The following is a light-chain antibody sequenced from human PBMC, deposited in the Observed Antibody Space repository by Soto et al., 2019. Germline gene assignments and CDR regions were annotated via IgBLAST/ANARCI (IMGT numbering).Light chain of an antibody. CDR2: ENN. V-gene: IGLV6-57*04. CDR3: QSFDSTSRV. J-gene: IGLJ3*02. Sequence: NFLLTQPHSVSESPGKTLSISCTRSSGSIANNYVQWYQQRPGSAPTTVIYENNQRLSGVPDRFSGSTDGSSNSASLTISGLQTEDEAEYYCQSFDSTSRVFGGGTKLTVL. CDR1: SGSIANNY.